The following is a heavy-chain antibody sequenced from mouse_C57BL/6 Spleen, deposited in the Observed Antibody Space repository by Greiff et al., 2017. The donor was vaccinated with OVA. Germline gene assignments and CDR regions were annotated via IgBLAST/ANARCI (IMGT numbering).Heavy chain of an antibody. Sequence: EVQLQESGPGLVKPSQSLSLTCSVTGYSITSGYYWNWIRQFPGNKLEWMGYISYDGSNNYNPSLKNRISITRDTSKNQFFLKLNSVTTEDTATYYCARGGYGSSPRWYFDVWGTGTTVTVSS. CDR2: ISYDGSN. CDR3: ARGGYGSSPRWYFDV. CDR1: GYSITSGYY. D-gene: IGHD1-1*01. V-gene: IGHV3-6*01. J-gene: IGHJ1*03.